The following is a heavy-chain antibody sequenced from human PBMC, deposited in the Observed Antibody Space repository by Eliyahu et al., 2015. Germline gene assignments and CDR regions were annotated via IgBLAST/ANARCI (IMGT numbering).Heavy chain of an antibody. CDR2: INHSGST. Sequence: QVQLQQWGAGLLKPSETLSLTCAVYGGSFSGYYWSWIRQPPGKGLEWIGEINHSGSTNYKPPLKSRVTISVDTSKNQFSLKLSSVTAADTAVYYCARGRRVDTAMVLPGYFDYWGQGTLVTVSS. J-gene: IGHJ4*02. D-gene: IGHD5-18*01. V-gene: IGHV4-34*01. CDR1: GGSFSGYY. CDR3: ARGRRVDTAMVLPGYFDY.